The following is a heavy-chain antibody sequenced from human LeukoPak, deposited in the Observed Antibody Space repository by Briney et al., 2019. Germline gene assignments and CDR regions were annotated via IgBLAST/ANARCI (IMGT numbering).Heavy chain of an antibody. CDR3: ARAGGAYCGGDCWNDYYYYGMDV. CDR2: IIPILGIT. CDR1: GGTFSSYA. J-gene: IGHJ6*02. Sequence: SVKVSCKASGGTFSSYAISWVRQAPGQGLEWMGRIIPILGITNYAQKFQGRVTITADKSTSTAYMELSSLRSEDTAVYYCARAGGAYCGGDCWNDYYYYGMDVWGQGTTVTVS. V-gene: IGHV1-69*04. D-gene: IGHD2-21*02.